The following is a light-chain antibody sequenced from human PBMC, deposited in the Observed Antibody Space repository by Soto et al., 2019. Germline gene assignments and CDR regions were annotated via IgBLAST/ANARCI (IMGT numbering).Light chain of an antibody. Sequence: EIVLTQSPGTLSLSPGERATLSCRASESVASNYLAWYQHKPGQAPRLLFFGASNRATGIPGRFSGSGSGTDFTLTISRLEPEVFAVYYCHQYGSSPWTLGQGTKVDIK. CDR3: HQYGSSPWT. CDR1: ESVASNY. J-gene: IGKJ1*01. V-gene: IGKV3-20*01. CDR2: GAS.